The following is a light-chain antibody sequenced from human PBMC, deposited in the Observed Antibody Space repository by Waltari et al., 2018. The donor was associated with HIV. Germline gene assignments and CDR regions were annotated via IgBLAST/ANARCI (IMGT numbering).Light chain of an antibody. CDR2: EVS. J-gene: IGLJ1*01. CDR1: SSDVGTYNY. Sequence: QSALTQPASVSGSPGQSITISCPGTSSDVGTYNYVSWYQQNPDKAPKVMIYEVSNRPSGVSNRFSGSKSGNTASLTISGLQADDEADYYCSSFTSSNTLVFGTGTRVTVL. CDR3: SSFTSSNTLV. V-gene: IGLV2-14*01.